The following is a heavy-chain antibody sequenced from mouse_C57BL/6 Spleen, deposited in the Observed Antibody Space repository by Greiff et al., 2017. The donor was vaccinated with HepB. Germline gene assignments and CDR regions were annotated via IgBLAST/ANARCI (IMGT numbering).Heavy chain of an antibody. CDR3: ARAYDYDGGGMDY. D-gene: IGHD2-4*01. CDR2: IYPRSGNT. Sequence: VKLMESGAELARPGASVKLSCKASGYTFTSYGISWVKQRTGQGLEWIGEIYPRSGNTYYNEKFKGKATLTADKSSSTAYMELRSLTSEDSAVYFCARAYDYDGGGMDYWGQGTSVTVSS. CDR1: GYTFTSYG. J-gene: IGHJ4*01. V-gene: IGHV1-81*01.